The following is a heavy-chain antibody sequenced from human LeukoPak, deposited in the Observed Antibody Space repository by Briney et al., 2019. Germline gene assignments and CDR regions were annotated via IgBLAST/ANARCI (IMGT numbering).Heavy chain of an antibody. CDR1: GFTFSSYE. CDR3: ARDRGYSYGLMWGPYYGMDV. J-gene: IGHJ6*02. V-gene: IGHV3-48*03. CDR2: ISRSGSTI. D-gene: IGHD5-18*01. Sequence: GGSLRLSCAASGFTFSSYEMNWVRRAPGKGLEWVSYISRSGSTIYYADSVEGRFTISRDNAKNSLYLQMNSLRAEDTAVYYRARDRGYSYGLMWGPYYGMDVWGQGTTVTVSS.